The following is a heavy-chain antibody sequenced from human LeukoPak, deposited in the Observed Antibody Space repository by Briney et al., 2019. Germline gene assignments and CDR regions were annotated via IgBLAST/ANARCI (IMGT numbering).Heavy chain of an antibody. Sequence: GGSLRLSCAASGFTFSSYAMSWVRQAPGEGPEWVSTISIDGGRTYYADSVKGRFTISRDTSKNTLYLQMNSLRAEDTAVYYCARKGIGSSRYQNMDVWGKGTTVTVSS. CDR1: GFTFSSYA. CDR2: ISIDGGRT. D-gene: IGHD6-25*01. V-gene: IGHV3-23*01. CDR3: ARKGIGSSRYQNMDV. J-gene: IGHJ6*03.